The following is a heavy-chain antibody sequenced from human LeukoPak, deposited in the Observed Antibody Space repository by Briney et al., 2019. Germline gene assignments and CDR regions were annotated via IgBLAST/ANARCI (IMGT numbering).Heavy chain of an antibody. CDR3: ARDPGYSSGWYVGDYYYGMDV. D-gene: IGHD6-19*01. V-gene: IGHV4-59*11. J-gene: IGHJ6*02. CDR1: GGSISSHY. Sequence: SETLSLTCTVSGGSISSHYWSWIRQPPGKGLEGIGYIYYRGSTNYNPSLKSRVTISVDTSKNQFSLKLSSVTAADTAVYYCARDPGYSSGWYVGDYYYGMDVWGQGTTVTVSS. CDR2: IYYRGST.